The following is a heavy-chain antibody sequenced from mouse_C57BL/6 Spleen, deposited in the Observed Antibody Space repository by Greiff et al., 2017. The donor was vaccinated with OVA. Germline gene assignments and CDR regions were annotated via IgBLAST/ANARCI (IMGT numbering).Heavy chain of an antibody. CDR3: TRDGGLYRYYDV. J-gene: IGHJ1*03. V-gene: IGHV1-15*01. D-gene: IGHD1-3*01. Sequence: VQLQQSGAELVRPGASVTLSCKASGYTFTDYEMHWVKQTPVHGLEWIGAIDPETGGTAYNQKFKGNAILTADKSSSTAYMERCSLTSEDSAVYYCTRDGGLYRYYDVWGTGTTVTVSS. CDR2: IDPETGGT. CDR1: GYTFTDYE.